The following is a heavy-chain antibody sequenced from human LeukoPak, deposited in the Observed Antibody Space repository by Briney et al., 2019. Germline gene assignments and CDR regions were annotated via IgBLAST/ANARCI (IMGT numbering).Heavy chain of an antibody. CDR1: GFTFSSYA. CDR3: AEDNMITFGGAILS. CDR2: ISGSGGST. Sequence: PGGSLRLSCAASGFTFSSYAMSWVRQAPGKGLEWVSAISGSGGSTYYADSVKGRFTISRDNSKNTLYLQTNSLRAEDTAVYYCAEDNMITFGGAILSWGQGTLVTVSS. J-gene: IGHJ4*02. V-gene: IGHV3-23*01. D-gene: IGHD3-16*02.